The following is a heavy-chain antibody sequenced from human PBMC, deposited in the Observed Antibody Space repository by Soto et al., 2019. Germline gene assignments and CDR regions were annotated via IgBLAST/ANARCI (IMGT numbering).Heavy chain of an antibody. CDR2: IKPDESEK. CDR3: VRGGSNYAS. V-gene: IGHV3-7*01. D-gene: IGHD4-4*01. J-gene: IGHJ5*02. CDR1: GFTFSDSW. Sequence: GGSLRLCCTASGFTFSDSWMTWVRQAPGKGLEWVARIKPDESEKKYADSVKGRFSISRDNAKNSMYLQMDSLRGEDTAVYYCVRGGSNYASWGQGTLVTVSS.